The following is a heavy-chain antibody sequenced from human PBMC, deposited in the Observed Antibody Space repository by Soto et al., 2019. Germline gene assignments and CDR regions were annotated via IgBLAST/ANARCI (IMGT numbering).Heavy chain of an antibody. CDR2: ISAYNGNT. J-gene: IGHJ5*02. CDR1: GYTFTSYG. CDR3: ARDHRFSWFGELNVTGWFDP. D-gene: IGHD3-10*01. V-gene: IGHV1-18*01. Sequence: ASVKVSCKASGYTFTSYGISWVRQAPGQGLEWMGWISAYNGNTNYAQKLQGRVTMTTDTSTSTAYMELRSLRSDDTAVYYCARDHRFSWFGELNVTGWFDPWGQGTLVTVSS.